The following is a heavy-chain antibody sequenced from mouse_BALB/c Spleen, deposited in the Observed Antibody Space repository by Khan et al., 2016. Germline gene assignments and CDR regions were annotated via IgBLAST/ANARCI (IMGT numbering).Heavy chain of an antibody. Sequence: EVQRQESGPDLVKPSQSLSLTCTVTGFSITSDYSWHWIRQFPGNKLEWMGYIHYSGSTNYNPSLKSRISITRDTSKNQFFLQLNSVTTEDTATFYCARYYYGGAPWFAYWGQGTLVTVSA. CDR1: GFSITSDYS. D-gene: IGHD1-1*01. CDR3: ARYYYGGAPWFAY. V-gene: IGHV3-1*02. J-gene: IGHJ3*01. CDR2: IHYSGST.